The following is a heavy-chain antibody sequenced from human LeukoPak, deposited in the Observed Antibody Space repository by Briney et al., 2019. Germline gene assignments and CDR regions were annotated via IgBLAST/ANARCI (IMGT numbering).Heavy chain of an antibody. CDR2: ISSSGSTI. D-gene: IGHD1-26*01. CDR1: GFTFSDYY. CDR3: ARDKVVGATHFDY. V-gene: IGHV3-11*04. J-gene: IGHJ4*02. Sequence: GGSLILSCAASGFTFSDYYMSWIRQAPGKGLEWVSYISSSGSTIYYADSVKGRFTISRDNAKNSLSLQMNSLRAEDTAVYYCARDKVVGATHFDYWGQGTLVTVSS.